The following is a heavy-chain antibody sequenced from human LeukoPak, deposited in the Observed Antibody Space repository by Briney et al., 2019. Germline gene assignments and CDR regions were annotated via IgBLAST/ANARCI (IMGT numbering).Heavy chain of an antibody. V-gene: IGHV4-59*01. CDR3: ARGPPYIVVVTAIGFFDY. CDR2: IYYTGST. D-gene: IGHD2-21*02. CDR1: GGSINNYY. J-gene: IGHJ4*02. Sequence: SETLSLTCAVSGGSINNYYWTWIRQPPGKGLEWIGYIYYTGSTNYNPSLKSRVTMSVDTSKNQFSLKLSFVTAADTALYYCARGPPYIVVVTAIGFFDYWGQGTLVTVSS.